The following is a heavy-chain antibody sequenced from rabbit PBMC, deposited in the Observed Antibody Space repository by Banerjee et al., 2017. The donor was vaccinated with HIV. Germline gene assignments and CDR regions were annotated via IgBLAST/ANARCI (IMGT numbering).Heavy chain of an antibody. CDR1: GFSFSSGYY. V-gene: IGHV1S45*01. CDR2: INTKSGNT. Sequence: QEQLVESGGGLVQPGGSLTLTCTASGFSFSSGYYMCWVRQAPGKGLEWIACINTKSGNTVYASWAKGRFTISKTSSTTVTLQMTSLTVADTATYFCGRDRDGDAGYGSLALWGPGTLVTVS. J-gene: IGHJ6*01. D-gene: IGHD6-1*01. CDR3: GRDRDGDAGYGSLAL.